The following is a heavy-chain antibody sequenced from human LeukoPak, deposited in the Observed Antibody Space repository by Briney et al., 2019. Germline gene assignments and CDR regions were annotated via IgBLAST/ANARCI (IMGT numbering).Heavy chain of an antibody. D-gene: IGHD4-17*01. J-gene: IGHJ4*02. CDR1: GYTFTSYG. CDR2: ISAYNGNT. V-gene: IGHV1-18*01. CDR3: ARDHMTTVTAGFPLDY. Sequence: GASVKVSCKASGYTFTSYGISWVRQAPGQGLEWMGWISAYNGNTNYAQKLQGRVTMTTDTSTSTAYMELRSLRSDDTAVYYCARDHMTTVTAGFPLDYWGQGTLVTVSS.